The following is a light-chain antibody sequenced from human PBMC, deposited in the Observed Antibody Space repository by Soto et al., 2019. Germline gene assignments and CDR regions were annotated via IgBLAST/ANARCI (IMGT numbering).Light chain of an antibody. CDR3: QQSYSNWK. J-gene: IGKJ1*01. CDR1: QSISSY. V-gene: IGKV1-39*01. Sequence: DIQMTQSPSSLSASVGDRVTITCRASQSISSYLNWYQQKPGKAPKLLIYAASSLQSGVPSRFSGSGSGTDFTLTISSLQPEDFATYYCQQSYSNWKFGQGTKVDIK. CDR2: AAS.